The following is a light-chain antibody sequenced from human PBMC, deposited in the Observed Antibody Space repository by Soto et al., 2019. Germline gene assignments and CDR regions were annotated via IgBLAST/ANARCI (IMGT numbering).Light chain of an antibody. CDR2: DNS. Sequence: QSVLAQSPSVSAAPGQRVTISCSGSSSNIPYQFVSWYKQFPGMGPTLLIYDNSRRPSGVPDRFSATKSGPSATLDIAGLQTADEAVYYCASWDSDLDGFVYGPGTKLTVL. CDR1: SSNIPYQF. V-gene: IGLV1-51*01. CDR3: ASWDSDLDGFV. J-gene: IGLJ1*01.